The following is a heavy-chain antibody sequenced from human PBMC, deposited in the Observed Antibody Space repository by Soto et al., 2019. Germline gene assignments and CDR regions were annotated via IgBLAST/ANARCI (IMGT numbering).Heavy chain of an antibody. D-gene: IGHD3-3*01. J-gene: IGHJ6*02. CDR3: ATFGVTIRIGMYX. V-gene: IGHV5-51*01. CDR1: GYKFSTYW. Sequence: GEALKSSCQGFGYKFSTYWIAWVRQTPGKGLEWMVSIYTGDSEIRYSQSFEGQVTLSADQSINTDYLQWSSLKASDTAMYYCATFGVTIRIGMYXWGQATTVTVS. CDR2: IYTGDSEI.